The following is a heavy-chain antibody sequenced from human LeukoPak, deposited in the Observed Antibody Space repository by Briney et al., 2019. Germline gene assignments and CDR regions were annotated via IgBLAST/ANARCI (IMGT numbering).Heavy chain of an antibody. CDR1: GGSISSGDYY. V-gene: IGHV4-30-4*08. D-gene: IGHD3-9*01. CDR2: IYYSGST. Sequence: SETLSLTCTVSGGSISSGDYYWSWIRQPPGKGLEWFGYIYYSGSTYYNPSLKSRVTISVDTSKNQFSLKLSSVTAADTAVYYCARGYYDTLTGYYDAFDIWGQGTMVTVSS. CDR3: ARGYYDTLTGYYDAFDI. J-gene: IGHJ3*02.